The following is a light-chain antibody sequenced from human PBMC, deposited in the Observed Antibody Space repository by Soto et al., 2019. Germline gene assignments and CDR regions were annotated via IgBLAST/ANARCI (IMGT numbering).Light chain of an antibody. Sequence: AIQVTQSPSSRSASVGDRVTITCRASQDIRGALAWYQQKPGKAPKLLIYDVSTVQSGVPSRFSGRGSGTEFTLTLTSLQPEDFATYYCQQFNIYPITFGQGTRLDI. V-gene: IGKV1-13*02. CDR2: DVS. CDR1: QDIRGA. J-gene: IGKJ5*01. CDR3: QQFNIYPIT.